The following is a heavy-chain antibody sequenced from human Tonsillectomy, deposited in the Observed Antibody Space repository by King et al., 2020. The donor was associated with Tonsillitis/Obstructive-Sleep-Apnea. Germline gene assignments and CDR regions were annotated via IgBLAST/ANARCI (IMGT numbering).Heavy chain of an antibody. CDR2: IWSDGSNK. J-gene: IGHJ4*02. V-gene: IGHV3-33*01. CDR1: GFTFSSYG. D-gene: IGHD2-2*01. Sequence: VQLVESGGGVVQPGRSLRLSCEASGFTFSSYGMHWVRQAPGKGLEWVALIWSDGSNKYYADSVKGRFTISRDDSKNTVYLQIHSLRAEDTAVYYCARGGYCSITSSVVMISDYWGQGTLVTVSS. CDR3: ARGGYCSITSSVVMISDY.